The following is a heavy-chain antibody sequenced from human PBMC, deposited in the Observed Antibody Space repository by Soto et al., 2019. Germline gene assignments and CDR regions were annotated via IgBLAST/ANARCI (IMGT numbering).Heavy chain of an antibody. CDR2: ISGSGGST. D-gene: IGHD2-15*01. CDR1: GFTFSSYA. Sequence: GGSLRLSCAASGFTFSSYAMSWVRQAPGKGLEWVSAISGSGGSTYYADSVKGRFTISRDNSKNTLYLQMNSLRAEDTAVYYCAKLDIVVVVADTGFDYWGQGTLVTVSS. J-gene: IGHJ4*02. CDR3: AKLDIVVVVADTGFDY. V-gene: IGHV3-23*01.